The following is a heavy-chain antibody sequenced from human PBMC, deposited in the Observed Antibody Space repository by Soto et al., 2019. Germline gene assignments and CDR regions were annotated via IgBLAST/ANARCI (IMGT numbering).Heavy chain of an antibody. J-gene: IGHJ5*01. V-gene: IGHV3-21*02. CDR1: GFTFSAYT. CDR2: LDPSSTYI. Sequence: EVQLVESGGGLVKPGGSLRLSCAASGFTFSAYTMNWVRQAPGKGLEWVSSLDPSSTYIYYADSVKGRCTLSRDNTKNSLFLQLNSLRADDTALYYCVRGSYGDYDSWGQGTLVTVSS. CDR3: VRGSYGDYDS. D-gene: IGHD4-17*01.